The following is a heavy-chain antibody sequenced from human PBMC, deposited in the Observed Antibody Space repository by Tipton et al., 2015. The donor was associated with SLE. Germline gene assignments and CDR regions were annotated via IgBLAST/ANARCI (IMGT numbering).Heavy chain of an antibody. CDR1: GFTFDDYA. D-gene: IGHD2-21*02. Sequence: SLRLSCAASGFTFDDYAMHWVRQAPGKGLEWVSGISWNSGSIGYADSVKGRFTISRDIAKNSLYLQMNSLRAEDTALYYCAKVGRPTRGDFFDYWGQGTLVTVSS. J-gene: IGHJ4*02. CDR2: ISWNSGSI. CDR3: AKVGRPTRGDFFDY. V-gene: IGHV3-9*01.